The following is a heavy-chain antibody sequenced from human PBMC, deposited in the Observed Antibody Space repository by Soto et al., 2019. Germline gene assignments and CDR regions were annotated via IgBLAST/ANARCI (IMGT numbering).Heavy chain of an antibody. D-gene: IGHD1-26*01. CDR2: INPNSGGT. CDR1: GYTFTGYY. J-gene: IGHJ4*02. V-gene: IGHV1-2*04. CDR3: ARDEYSGSYGFGY. Sequence: ASVKVSCKASGYTFTGYYMHWVRQAPVQGLEWMGWINPNSGGTNYAQKFQGWVTMTRDTSISTAYMELSRLRSDDTAVYYCARDEYSGSYGFGYWGQGTLVTVSS.